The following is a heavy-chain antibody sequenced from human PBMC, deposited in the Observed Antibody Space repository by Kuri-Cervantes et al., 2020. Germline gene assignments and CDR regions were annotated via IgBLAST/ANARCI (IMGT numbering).Heavy chain of an antibody. CDR2: IYHSGSS. D-gene: IGHD3-10*01. CDR1: GDGISSYY. V-gene: IGHV4-59*01. J-gene: IGHJ3*02. Sequence: SETLSLACTVSGDGISSYYWSWIRQPPGKGLEWIGYIYHSGSSYYNPSLKSRVSISVDTSRNQFSLNLSSVTAADTAVYYCARGVGVLWFGELSHAFDIWGQGTMVTVSS. CDR3: ARGVGVLWFGELSHAFDI.